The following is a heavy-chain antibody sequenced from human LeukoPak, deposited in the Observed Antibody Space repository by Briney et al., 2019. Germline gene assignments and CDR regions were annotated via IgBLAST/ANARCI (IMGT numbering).Heavy chain of an antibody. CDR3: AGVVYYNDSSGRAFDI. V-gene: IGHV5-51*01. CDR2: IYPGDSDT. Sequence: PGESLKISCQASGYSFMTYWIGWVRQMPGKGLEWMAIIYPGDSDTKYSPSFQDQVTISADKSINTAYLHWRSLKASDTAMYYCAGVVYYNDSSGRAFDIWGQGTMVTVSS. J-gene: IGHJ3*02. CDR1: GYSFMTYW. D-gene: IGHD3-22*01.